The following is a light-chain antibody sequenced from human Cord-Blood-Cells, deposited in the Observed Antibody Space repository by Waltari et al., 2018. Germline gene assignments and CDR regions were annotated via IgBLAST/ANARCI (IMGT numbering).Light chain of an antibody. CDR1: QSVSSY. CDR3: QQRSNWPPYT. Sequence: EIVLTQSPATLSLSPGERATLSCSASQSVSSYLAWYQQKPGQAPRLLIYDASNRATGIPARFSGSGSGKDVTLTVSSLEPEDFAVYYCQQRSNWPPYTFGEGTKLEIK. V-gene: IGKV3-11*01. J-gene: IGKJ2*01. CDR2: DAS.